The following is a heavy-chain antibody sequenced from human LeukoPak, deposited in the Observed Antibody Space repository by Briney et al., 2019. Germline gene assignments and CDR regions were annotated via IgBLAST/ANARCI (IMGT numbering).Heavy chain of an antibody. CDR1: RYTFTSYA. D-gene: IGHD6-19*01. CDR3: ARASSGWYHRFDY. Sequence: GASVKVSCKASRYTFTSYAMNWVRQAPGQGLEWMGWINPNSGGTNYAQKFQGRVTMTRDTSISTAYMELSRLRSDDTAVYYCARASSGWYHRFDYWGQGTLVTVSS. J-gene: IGHJ4*02. V-gene: IGHV1-2*02. CDR2: INPNSGGT.